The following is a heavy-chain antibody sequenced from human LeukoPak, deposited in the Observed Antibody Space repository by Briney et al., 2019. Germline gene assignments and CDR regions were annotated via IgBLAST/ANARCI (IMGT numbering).Heavy chain of an antibody. CDR2: ISAYNGNT. J-gene: IGHJ4*02. Sequence: GASVKVSCKASGYTFTSYGISWVRQAPGQGLAWMGWISAYNGNTNYAQKLQGRVTMTTDTSTSTAYMELRSPRSDDTAVYYCARDKIAAAGKYYFDYWGQGTLVTVSS. CDR3: ARDKIAAAGKYYFDY. V-gene: IGHV1-18*01. CDR1: GYTFTSYG. D-gene: IGHD6-13*01.